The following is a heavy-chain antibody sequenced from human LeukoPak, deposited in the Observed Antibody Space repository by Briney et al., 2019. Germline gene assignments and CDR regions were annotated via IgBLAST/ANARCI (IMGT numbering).Heavy chain of an antibody. Sequence: SETLSLTCTVSGGSISGYYWTWIRQSAGKGLEWIGRIHTSGSTNYSPSLKSRVSMSLDTSKNQVSLKLNSVTAADTAVYYCARADNWNLYWYFDLWGRGTLVTVSS. J-gene: IGHJ2*01. D-gene: IGHD1-20*01. CDR1: GGSISGYY. CDR2: IHTSGST. V-gene: IGHV4-4*07. CDR3: ARADNWNLYWYFDL.